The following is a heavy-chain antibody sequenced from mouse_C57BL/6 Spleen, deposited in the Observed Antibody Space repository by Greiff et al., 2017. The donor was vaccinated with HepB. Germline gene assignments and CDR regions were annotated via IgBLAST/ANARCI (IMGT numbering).Heavy chain of an antibody. V-gene: IGHV1-78*01. CDR3: ARYYYGRGRYFDV. CDR1: GYTLTDHT. D-gene: IGHD1-1*01. J-gene: IGHJ1*03. CDR2: IYPRDGST. Sequence: VQLQQSDAELVKPGASVKISCKVSGYTLTDHTIHWMKQRPEQGLEWIGYIYPRDGSTKYNEKFKGKATLTADKSSSTAYMQLNSLTSEDSAVYFCARYYYGRGRYFDVWGTGTTVTVSS.